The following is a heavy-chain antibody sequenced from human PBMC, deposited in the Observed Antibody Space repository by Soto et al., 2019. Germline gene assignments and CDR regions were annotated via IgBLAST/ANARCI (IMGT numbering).Heavy chain of an antibody. V-gene: IGHV3-30*18. CDR1: GFTFSSYG. J-gene: IGHJ5*02. D-gene: IGHD2-8*01. Sequence: QVQLVESGGGVVQPGRSLRLSCAASGFTFSSYGMHWVRQAPGKGLEWVADISYDGSNKYYADSVKGRFTISRDNAKNPLYLQRNSLRAEDTPVYYCANGRVGTRVCFDPWGQGTLVTVSS. CDR3: ANGRVGTRVCFDP. CDR2: ISYDGSNK.